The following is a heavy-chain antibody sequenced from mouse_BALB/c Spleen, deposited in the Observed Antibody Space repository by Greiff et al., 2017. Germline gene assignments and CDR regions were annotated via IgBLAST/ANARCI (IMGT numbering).Heavy chain of an antibody. Sequence: VKLMESGAELAKPGASVKMSCKASGYTFTSYWMHWVKQRPGQGLEWIGYINPSTGYTEYNQKFKDKATLTADKSSSTAYMQLSSLTSEDSAVYYCARHDLLWLRWYFDVWGAGTTVTVSS. CDR3: ARHDLLWLRWYFDV. J-gene: IGHJ1*01. CDR2: INPSTGYT. CDR1: GYTFTSYW. V-gene: IGHV1-7*01. D-gene: IGHD2-2*01.